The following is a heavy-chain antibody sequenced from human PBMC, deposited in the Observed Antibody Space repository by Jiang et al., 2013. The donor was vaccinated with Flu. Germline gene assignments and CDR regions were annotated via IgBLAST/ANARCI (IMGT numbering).Heavy chain of an antibody. CDR2: INHSGST. V-gene: IGHV4-34*01. Sequence: LLKPSETLSLTCAVYGGSFSGYYWSWIRQPPGKGLEWIGEINHSGSTNYNPSLKSRVTISVDTSKNQFSLKLSSVTAADTAVYYCARGGRRQWLVHLFDYWGQGPWSPSPQ. D-gene: IGHD6-19*01. CDR1: GGSFSGYY. CDR3: ARGGRRQWLVHLFDY. J-gene: IGHJ4*02.